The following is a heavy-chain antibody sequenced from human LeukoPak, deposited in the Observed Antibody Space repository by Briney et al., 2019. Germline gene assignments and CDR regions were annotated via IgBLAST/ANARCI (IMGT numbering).Heavy chain of an antibody. V-gene: IGHV4-59*12. CDR3: ARGVNYSSSPPY. Sequence: SETLSLTCTVSGGSISSYYWSWIRQPPGKGLEWIGYIYYSGSTNYNPSLKSRVTISVDTSKNQFSLKLSSVTAADTAVYYCARGVNYSSSPPYWGQRTLVTVSS. CDR1: GGSISSYY. D-gene: IGHD6-13*01. CDR2: IYYSGST. J-gene: IGHJ4*02.